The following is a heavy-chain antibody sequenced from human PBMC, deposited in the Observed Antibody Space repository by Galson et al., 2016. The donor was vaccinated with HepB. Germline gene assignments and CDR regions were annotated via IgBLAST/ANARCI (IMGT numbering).Heavy chain of an antibody. D-gene: IGHD5-24*01. V-gene: IGHV1-46*01. J-gene: IGHJ4*02. Sequence: SVKVSCKASGYTFTGYYMHWVRQAPGQGLEWMGIINPSGGSTSYAQKFQGRVTMTRDTSTSTVYMELSSLRSEDTAVYYCARLGRGMATTSPGPLYYFDYWGQGTLVTVSS. CDR3: ARLGRGMATTSPGPLYYFDY. CDR2: INPSGGST. CDR1: GYTFTGYY.